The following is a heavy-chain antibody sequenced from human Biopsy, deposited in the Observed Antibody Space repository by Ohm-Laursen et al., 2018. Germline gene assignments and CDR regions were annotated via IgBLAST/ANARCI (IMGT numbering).Heavy chain of an antibody. CDR3: VRGVDYYDPYHYYALDV. J-gene: IGHJ6*02. CDR2: ISHSGRT. V-gene: IGHV4-38-2*01. Sequence: SETLSLTCAVFGFSISSGHYWAWIRQPPGKGLEWIGTISHSGRTNYNPSLKSRVTISVDTSKNQFSLKVRSVTAADTAVYYCVRGVDYYDPYHYYALDVWGQGTAVTVSS. D-gene: IGHD3-22*01. CDR1: GFSISSGHY.